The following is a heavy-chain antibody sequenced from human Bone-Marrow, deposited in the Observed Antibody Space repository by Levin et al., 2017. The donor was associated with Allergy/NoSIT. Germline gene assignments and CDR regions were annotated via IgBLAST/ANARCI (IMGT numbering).Heavy chain of an antibody. V-gene: IGHV3-23*01. CDR1: GLTFSSYA. J-gene: IGHJ4*02. CDR2: ISSSGGST. Sequence: ASVKVSCAASGLTFSSYAMGWVRQAPEKGLEWVSSISSSGGSTYYADSVRGRFTISRDNSKNTLFLQMSSLRAEDTAVYYCAKLGYCSGGSCFRNFDYWGQGTLVTVSS. D-gene: IGHD2-15*01. CDR3: AKLGYCSGGSCFRNFDY.